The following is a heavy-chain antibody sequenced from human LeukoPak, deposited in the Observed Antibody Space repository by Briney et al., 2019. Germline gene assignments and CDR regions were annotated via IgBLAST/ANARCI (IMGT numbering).Heavy chain of an antibody. J-gene: IGHJ4*02. CDR1: GGSFSGYY. CDR2: INHSGST. D-gene: IGHD6-19*01. Sequence: SSETLSLTCAVYGGSFSGYYWSWIRQPPGKGLEWIGEINHSGSTNYNPSLKSRVTISVDTSKNQFSLKLSSVTAADTAVYYCARITEGCSSGESYFDYWGQGTLVTVSS. CDR3: ARITEGCSSGESYFDY. V-gene: IGHV4-34*01.